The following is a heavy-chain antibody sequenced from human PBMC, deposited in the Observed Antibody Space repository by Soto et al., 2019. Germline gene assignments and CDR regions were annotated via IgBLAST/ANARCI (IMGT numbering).Heavy chain of an antibody. J-gene: IGHJ5*02. CDR3: ARKDVYYDFWSGYSFWFDP. Sequence: GASVKVSCKASGYTFTSYDINWVRQATGQGPEWMGWMNPNSGNTGYAQKFQGRVTMTRNTSISTAYMELSSLRSEDTAVYYCARKDVYYDFWSGYSFWFDPWGQGTLVTVSS. CDR1: GYTFTSYD. D-gene: IGHD3-3*01. V-gene: IGHV1-8*01. CDR2: MNPNSGNT.